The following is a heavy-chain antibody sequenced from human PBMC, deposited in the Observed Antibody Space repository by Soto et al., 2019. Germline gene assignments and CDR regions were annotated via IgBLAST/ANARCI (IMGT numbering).Heavy chain of an antibody. V-gene: IGHV4-34*01. D-gene: IGHD6-13*01. CDR1: GGSFSGYY. CDR2: INHSGST. CDR3: ARGGLAAAGKDYYYGMDV. Sequence: SETLSLTCAVYGGSFSGYYWSWVRQPPGKGLEWIGEINHSGSTNYNPSLKSRVTISVDTSKNQFSLKLSSVTAADTAVYYCARGGLAAAGKDYYYGMDVWGQGTTVTVSS. J-gene: IGHJ6*02.